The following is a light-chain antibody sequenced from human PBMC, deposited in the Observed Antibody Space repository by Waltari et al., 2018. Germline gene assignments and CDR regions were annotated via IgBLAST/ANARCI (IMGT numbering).Light chain of an antibody. V-gene: IGKV3-11*01. CDR2: DAS. CDR3: QQRSDWPYT. CDR1: QSVDSY. J-gene: IGKJ2*01. Sequence: EIVLTQSPDTLSLSPGERATLSCRASQSVDSYLAWYQQEPGQAPRLLIYDASNRAAGVPARFSGSVSGTDFTLTISSLEPEDFAVYYCQQRSDWPYTFGQGTKLEIK.